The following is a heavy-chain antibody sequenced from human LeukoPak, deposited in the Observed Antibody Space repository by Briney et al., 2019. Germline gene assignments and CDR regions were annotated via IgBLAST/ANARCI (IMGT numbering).Heavy chain of an antibody. Sequence: PSETLSLTCTVSGGSISSYYWSWIRQPSGKGLEWIGYIYYSGSTNYNPSLKSRVTVSVDTSKNQFSLKLSSVTAADTAVYYCARGGTRHYFQHWGQGTLVTVSS. CDR3: ARGGTRHYFQH. J-gene: IGHJ1*01. V-gene: IGHV4-59*01. D-gene: IGHD2-2*01. CDR2: IYYSGST. CDR1: GGSISSYY.